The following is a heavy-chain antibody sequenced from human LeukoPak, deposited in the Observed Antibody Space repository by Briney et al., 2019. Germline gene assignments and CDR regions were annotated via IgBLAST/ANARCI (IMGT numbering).Heavy chain of an antibody. V-gene: IGHV3-30*02. CDR1: GFTLTTYA. Sequence: QPGESLRLSCTASGFTLTTYAMSWVRQAPGKGLEWVAFIRYDGSNKYYADTVKGRFTISRDNSKNTLYLQMNSLRAEDTAVYYCAKSHIAWQLADWFDPWGQGTLVTVSS. J-gene: IGHJ5*02. CDR3: AKSHIAWQLADWFDP. D-gene: IGHD6-13*01. CDR2: IRYDGSNK.